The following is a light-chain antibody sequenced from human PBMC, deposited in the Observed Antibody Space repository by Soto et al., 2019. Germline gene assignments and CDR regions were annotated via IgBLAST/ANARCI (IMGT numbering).Light chain of an antibody. CDR3: TSHIHRRTLVV. CDR2: GVT. J-gene: IGLJ2*01. Sequence: QSALTQPASVSGSPGQSITISCTGTSIDVGGYNYVSWYQHHPGKAPKLMIYGVTNRPSGVSIRFSGSKSGNTASLTISGLQPEDEADYYCTSHIHRRTLVVFGGGTKLTVL. CDR1: SIDVGGYNY. V-gene: IGLV2-14*01.